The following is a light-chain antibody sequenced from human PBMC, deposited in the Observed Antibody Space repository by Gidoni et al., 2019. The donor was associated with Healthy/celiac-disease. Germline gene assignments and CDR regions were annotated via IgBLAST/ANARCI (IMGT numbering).Light chain of an antibody. V-gene: IGKV1-39*01. CDR3: QQSYSTPLN. J-gene: IGKJ4*01. CDR1: QSISSY. Sequence: DIQMTQSPSSLSASVGDSVTITCRASQSISSYLNWYQQKPGKAPKLLIYAASSLQSGVPSRFSGSGSGTDFTLTISSLQPEDFATYYCQQSYSTPLNFGGGTKVEIK. CDR2: AAS.